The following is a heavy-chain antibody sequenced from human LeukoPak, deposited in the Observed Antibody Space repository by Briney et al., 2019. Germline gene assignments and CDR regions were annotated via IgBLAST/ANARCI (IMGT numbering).Heavy chain of an antibody. CDR1: GGSISSGSYY. CDR3: ARGDYYDSSGYYYH. V-gene: IGHV4-61*02. Sequence: SETLSLTCTVSGGSISSGSYYWSWIRQPAGKGLEWIGRIYTSGSTNYNPSLKSRVTISLDTSKNYFSLKLTSVTAADTAMYYCARGDYYDSSGYYYHWGQGTLVTVSS. CDR2: IYTSGST. J-gene: IGHJ5*02. D-gene: IGHD3-22*01.